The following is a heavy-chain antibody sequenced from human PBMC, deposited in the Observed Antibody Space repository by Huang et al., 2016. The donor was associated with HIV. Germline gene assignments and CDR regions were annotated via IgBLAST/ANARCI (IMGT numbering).Heavy chain of an antibody. CDR1: GFDFSSYA. CDR3: ARGGILGTSWYRPFDY. J-gene: IGHJ4*02. Sequence: QVQLGESGGGVVQPEKSLRLSCAASGFDFSSYAMNWVRQAPGKVPQWVAVISNDGNNMYYSDSVKGRFIISRDNSKNTLYLQRNSLRGEDTAIYYCARGGILGTSWYRPFDYWGQGTLVTVSS. V-gene: IGHV3-30-3*01. D-gene: IGHD2-2*01. CDR2: ISNDGNNM.